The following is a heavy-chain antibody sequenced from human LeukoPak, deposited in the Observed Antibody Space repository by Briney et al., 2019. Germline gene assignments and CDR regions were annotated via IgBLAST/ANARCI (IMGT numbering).Heavy chain of an antibody. J-gene: IGHJ3*02. V-gene: IGHV1-69*04. CDR3: ARDATWARGLGGAFDI. CDR1: GGTFSSYA. CDR2: IIPILGIA. D-gene: IGHD3-16*01. Sequence: SVKVSCKASGGTFSSYAISWVRQAPGQGLEWMGRIIPILGIANYAQKFQGRVTITADKSTSTAYMELSSLRAEDTAVYYCARDATWARGLGGAFDIWGQGSMVTVSS.